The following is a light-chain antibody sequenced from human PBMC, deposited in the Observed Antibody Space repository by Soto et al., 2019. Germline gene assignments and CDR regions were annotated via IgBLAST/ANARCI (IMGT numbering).Light chain of an antibody. J-gene: IGKJ4*01. Sequence: DIQMTQSPSSLSASVGDRVTITCQASQDISNYLNWYQQKPGKAPKLLIYDASNLETGVPSRFSGSGSGTDFTFTISSLQLEDIATYYCQQYDNPSLPFGGGTKVEIK. V-gene: IGKV1-33*01. CDR1: QDISNY. CDR2: DAS. CDR3: QQYDNPSLP.